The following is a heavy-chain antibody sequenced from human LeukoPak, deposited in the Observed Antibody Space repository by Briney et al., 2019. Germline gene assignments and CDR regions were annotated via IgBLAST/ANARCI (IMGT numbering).Heavy chain of an antibody. CDR2: INPSGGST. D-gene: IGHD2-21*02. J-gene: IGHJ1*01. CDR3: ARAQAYCGGDCHFQP. Sequence: ASVKVSCKASGYTFTSYYMHWVRQAPGQGLEWMGIINPSGGSTNYAQKFQGRVTMTRDTSTSTVYMELSGLRSEDTAVYYCARAQAYCGGDCHFQPWGQGTLVTVSS. CDR1: GYTFTSYY. V-gene: IGHV1-46*01.